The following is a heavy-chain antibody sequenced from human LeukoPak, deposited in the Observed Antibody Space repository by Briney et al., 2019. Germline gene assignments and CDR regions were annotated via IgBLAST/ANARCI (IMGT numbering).Heavy chain of an antibody. D-gene: IGHD6-6*01. CDR1: GFMLSSYW. Sequence: GGSLRLSCAASGFMLSSYWMSWVRQAPGKGLEWVANIKQDGSEKYYVDSVKGRFTISRDNAKNSLYLQMNSLRAEDTAVYYCARAFHSSPYDYWGQGTLVTVSS. V-gene: IGHV3-7*01. J-gene: IGHJ4*02. CDR3: ARAFHSSPYDY. CDR2: IKQDGSEK.